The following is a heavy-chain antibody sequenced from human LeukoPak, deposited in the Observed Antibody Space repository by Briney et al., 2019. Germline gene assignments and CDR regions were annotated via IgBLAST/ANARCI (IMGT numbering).Heavy chain of an antibody. CDR2: IYYSGST. V-gene: IGHV4-59*08. J-gene: IGHJ4*01. CDR1: DGSMGTYY. D-gene: IGHD2-2*01. Sequence: SETLSLTCSVSDGSMGTYYWGWIRQPPGKRLEWIGYIYYSGSTTYNSSLKSRVTVSVDTSKNQFSLKLTSMTAADTAVYYCARGRLGRQHASFFDSWGHGTLVTVSS. CDR3: ARGRLGRQHASFFDS.